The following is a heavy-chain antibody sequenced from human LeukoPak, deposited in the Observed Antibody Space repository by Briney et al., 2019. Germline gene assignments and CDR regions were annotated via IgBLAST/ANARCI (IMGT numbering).Heavy chain of an antibody. V-gene: IGHV4-61*08. CDR3: ARETRMIVATIEDYYYYGMDV. J-gene: IGHJ6*02. D-gene: IGHD5-12*01. CDR2: IYYSGST. CDR1: DGSVRSDGYY. Sequence: QASETLSLTCTVSDGSVRSDGYYWSWIRQPPGKGLEWIGYIYYSGSTYYNPSLKSRVTISVDTSKNQFSLKLSSVTAANTAVYYCARETRMIVATIEDYYYYGMDVWGQGTTVTVSS.